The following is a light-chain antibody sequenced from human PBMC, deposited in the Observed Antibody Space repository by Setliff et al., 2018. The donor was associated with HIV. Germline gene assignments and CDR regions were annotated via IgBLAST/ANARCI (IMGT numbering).Light chain of an antibody. Sequence: ETVMTQSPATLSVSPGERVTLSCRASQSVSTNVAWYQQKPGRAPRLLIYGASTRAAGLPGRFGGSGSGTEFALTISNLQSEDLAVYYCQQYNNWPLTFGGGTKVDIK. J-gene: IGKJ4*01. CDR3: QQYNNWPLT. CDR1: QSVSTN. CDR2: GAS. V-gene: IGKV3-15*01.